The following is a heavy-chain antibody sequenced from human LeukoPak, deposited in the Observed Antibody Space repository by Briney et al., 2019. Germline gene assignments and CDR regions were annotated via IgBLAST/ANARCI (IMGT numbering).Heavy chain of an antibody. CDR2: MCGSGGTT. D-gene: IGHD6-13*01. CDR3: AKDARSSWKDFFDY. Sequence: PGGSLRLSCAASGFAFSSYAMSWVRQAPGKGLEWVSRMCGSGGTTSYADSVKGRFTISRDKSKNTLYLEMNSLRAEDTAVYYCAKDARSSWKDFFDYWGQGTLVTV. CDR1: GFAFSSYA. V-gene: IGHV3-23*01. J-gene: IGHJ4*02.